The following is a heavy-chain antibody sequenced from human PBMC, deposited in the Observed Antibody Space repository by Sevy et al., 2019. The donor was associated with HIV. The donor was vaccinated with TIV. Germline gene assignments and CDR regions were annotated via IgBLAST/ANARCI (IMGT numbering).Heavy chain of an antibody. Sequence: GGSLRLSCAASGFIFSSNAMHWVRQAPGKGLEWVSVISYDGSNKEYADSVKGRFTISRDNAKNTSYLQMNSPRPEDTAVYYCARVPGAGTAAGPYHFDYWGQGTLVTVSS. CDR3: ARVPGAGTAAGPYHFDY. D-gene: IGHD6-13*01. J-gene: IGHJ4*02. V-gene: IGHV3-30*04. CDR1: GFIFSSNA. CDR2: ISYDGSNK.